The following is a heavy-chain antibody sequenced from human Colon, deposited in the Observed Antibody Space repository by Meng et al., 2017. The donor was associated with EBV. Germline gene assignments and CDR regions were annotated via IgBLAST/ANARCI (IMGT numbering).Heavy chain of an antibody. D-gene: IGHD5-18*01. Sequence: QLHLQAACPGLVKPSETLSLTCTVPGGSSSSSSYSCAWIRQPPGKGLEWIGGISYGGSTSYNPSLKSRVTISIDTSKNQFSLSLTSVTAADTAIYYCARGIQIWHEIDYWGQGTLVTVSS. J-gene: IGHJ4*02. CDR1: GGSSSSSSYS. CDR2: ISYGGST. V-gene: IGHV4-39*07. CDR3: ARGIQIWHEIDY.